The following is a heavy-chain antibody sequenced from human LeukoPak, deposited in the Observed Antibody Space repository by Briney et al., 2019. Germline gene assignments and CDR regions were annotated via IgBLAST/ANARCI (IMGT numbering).Heavy chain of an antibody. CDR3: VRSFNTYGYPTGY. J-gene: IGHJ4*02. Sequence: GRSLRLSCAASGFTFNDYGMSWVRQAPGEGLEWVSGINWNGGSTGYADSVRGRFTISRDNAKNSLYLQMSSLSAEDTALYYCVRSFNTYGYPTGYWGQGTLVTVSS. D-gene: IGHD6-13*01. CDR2: INWNGGST. CDR1: GFTFNDYG. V-gene: IGHV3-20*04.